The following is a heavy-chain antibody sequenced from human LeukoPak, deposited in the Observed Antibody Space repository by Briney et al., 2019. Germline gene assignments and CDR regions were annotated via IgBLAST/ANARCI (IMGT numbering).Heavy chain of an antibody. Sequence: GASVKVSCKASGYTFTSYVISWVRQAPGQGLEWMGWISAYNGHTNYAQKFQGRVTITADKSTSTAYMELSRLRSDDTAVYYCARDTLAEGLDYWGQGTLVTVSS. CDR1: GYTFTSYV. V-gene: IGHV1-18*01. CDR3: ARDTLAEGLDY. CDR2: ISAYNGHT. D-gene: IGHD6-19*01. J-gene: IGHJ4*02.